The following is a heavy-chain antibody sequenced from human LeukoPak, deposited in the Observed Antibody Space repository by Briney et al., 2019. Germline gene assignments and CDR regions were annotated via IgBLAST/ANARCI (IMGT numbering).Heavy chain of an antibody. V-gene: IGHV1-46*01. Sequence: ASVKVSCKASGYTFTDYYMHWVRQAPGQGLEWMGIINPSGGSTSYAQKFQGRVTMTRDTSTSTVYMELSSLRSEDTAVYYCARTMYSTVQTGAFDYWGQGTPVTVPS. CDR1: GYTFTDYY. J-gene: IGHJ4*02. CDR2: INPSGGST. CDR3: ARTMYSTVQTGAFDY. D-gene: IGHD6-13*01.